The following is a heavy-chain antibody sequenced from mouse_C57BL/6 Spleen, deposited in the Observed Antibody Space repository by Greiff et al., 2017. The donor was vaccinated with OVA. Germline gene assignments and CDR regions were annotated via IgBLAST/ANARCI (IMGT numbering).Heavy chain of an antibody. D-gene: IGHD2-5*01. CDR3: ASAYYSNSYAMDY. CDR1: GYTFTSYG. V-gene: IGHV1-81*01. CDR2: IYPRSGNT. J-gene: IGHJ4*01. Sequence: QVHVKQSGAELARPGASVKLSCKASGYTFTSYGISWVKQRTGQGLEWIGEIYPRSGNTYYNEKFKGKATLTADKSSSTAYMELRSLTSEDSAVYFCASAYYSNSYAMDYWGQGTSVTVSS.